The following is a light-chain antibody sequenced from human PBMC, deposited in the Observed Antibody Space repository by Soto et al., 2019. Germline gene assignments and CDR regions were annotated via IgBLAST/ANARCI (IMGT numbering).Light chain of an antibody. CDR3: QQYGSSPPYT. CDR1: QSVSRSY. J-gene: IGKJ2*01. V-gene: IGKV3-20*01. CDR2: GAS. Sequence: EIVLTQSPGTLSLSPGERATLSCRASQSVSRSYLAWYPQKPGQAPRLLIYGASSRATGIPDRFSGSGSGTDFTLTISRLEPEDFAVYYCQQYGSSPPYTFGQGTKLEIK.